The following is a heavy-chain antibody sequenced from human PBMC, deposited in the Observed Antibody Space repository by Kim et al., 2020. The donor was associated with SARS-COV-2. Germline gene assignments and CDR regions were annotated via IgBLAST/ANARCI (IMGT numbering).Heavy chain of an antibody. D-gene: IGHD2-21*02. V-gene: IGHV4-61*01. CDR3: ARYEVVTENFYSGMDV. Sequence: SETLSLTCTVSGGSVSSGSYYWSWIRQPPGKGLEWIGYIYYSGSTNYNPSLKSRVTISINTSKNQFSLKLSSVTAADTAVYYWARYEVVTENFYSGMDV. J-gene: IGHJ6*01. CDR1: GGSVSSGSYY. CDR2: IYYSGST.